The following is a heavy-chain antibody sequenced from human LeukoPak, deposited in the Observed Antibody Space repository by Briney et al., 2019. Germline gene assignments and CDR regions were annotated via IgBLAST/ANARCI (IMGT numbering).Heavy chain of an antibody. J-gene: IGHJ5*02. CDR1: GYTFTGYY. Sequence: GASVKVSCKASGYTFTGYYMHWVRQAPGQGLEWMGWINPNSGGTNYAQKFQGRVTMTRDTSISTAYMELSRLRSDDTAVYYCARAPLTRGYGSGSYGWFDPWGQGTLVTVSS. CDR2: INPNSGGT. D-gene: IGHD3-10*01. CDR3: ARAPLTRGYGSGSYGWFDP. V-gene: IGHV1-2*02.